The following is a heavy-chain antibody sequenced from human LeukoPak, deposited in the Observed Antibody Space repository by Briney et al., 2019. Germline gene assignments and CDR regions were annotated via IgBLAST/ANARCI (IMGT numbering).Heavy chain of an antibody. CDR3: ARESMVRGGKQNWFDP. Sequence: SETLSLTCTVSGYSISSGYYWSWIRQPAGKGLEWIGRIYTSGSTNYNPSLKSRVTISVDTSKNQFSLKLSSVTAADTAVYYCARESMVRGGKQNWFDPWGQGTLVTVSS. CDR2: IYTSGST. CDR1: GYSISSGYY. J-gene: IGHJ5*02. V-gene: IGHV4-61*02. D-gene: IGHD3-10*01.